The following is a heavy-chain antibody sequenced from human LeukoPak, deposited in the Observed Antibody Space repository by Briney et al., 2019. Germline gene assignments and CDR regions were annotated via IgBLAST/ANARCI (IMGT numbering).Heavy chain of an antibody. Sequence: GESLKTSCKGSGYSFTNYWIAWVRQMPGKGLEWMGTIYPGDSDTRYSPSFQGQVTISADKSNSTAYVQWKSLKASDTAVYYCARRGSVREFDYWGQGTLVTVSP. V-gene: IGHV5-51*01. CDR2: IYPGDSDT. CDR3: ARRGSVREFDY. CDR1: GYSFTNYW. J-gene: IGHJ4*02. D-gene: IGHD2-8*01.